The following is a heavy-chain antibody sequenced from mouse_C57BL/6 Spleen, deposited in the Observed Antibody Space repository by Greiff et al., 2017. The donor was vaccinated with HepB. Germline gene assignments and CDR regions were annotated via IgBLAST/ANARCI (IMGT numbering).Heavy chain of an antibody. Sequence: QVQLQQPGAELVKPGASVKLSCKASGYTFTSYWMHWVKQRPGQGLEWIGMIHPNSGSTNYNEKFTSKATLTVDKSSSTAYMQLSSLTSEDSAVYYCAREDDYPYAMDYWGQGTSVTVSS. V-gene: IGHV1-64*01. J-gene: IGHJ4*01. D-gene: IGHD2-4*01. CDR2: IHPNSGST. CDR1: GYTFTSYW. CDR3: AREDDYPYAMDY.